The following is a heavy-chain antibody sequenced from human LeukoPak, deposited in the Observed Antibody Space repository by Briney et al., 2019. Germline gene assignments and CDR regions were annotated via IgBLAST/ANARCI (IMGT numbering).Heavy chain of an antibody. CDR2: ISAYNGNT. CDR1: GYSFTTYG. J-gene: IGHJ3*02. CDR3: ARPREMATIRDAFDI. V-gene: IGHV1-18*01. D-gene: IGHD5-24*01. Sequence: ASVKVSCKASGYSFTTYGITWVRQAPGQGLEWMGWISAYNGNTNYAQKLQGRVTMTTDTSTSTAYMELSSLRSEDTAVYYCARPREMATIRDAFDIWGQGTMVTVSS.